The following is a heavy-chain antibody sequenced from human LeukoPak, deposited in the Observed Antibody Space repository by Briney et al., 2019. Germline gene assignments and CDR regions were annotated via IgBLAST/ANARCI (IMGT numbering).Heavy chain of an antibody. Sequence: PGGSLTLSCAASGFTFKNYWMSWVRQAPGKGLDWVANIEQDASEKYYVDSVKGRFTISRDNAKNSLYLQMNSLRAEDTAVYYCGRGVDPWGQGTLVTVSS. CDR1: GFTFKNYW. V-gene: IGHV3-7*02. CDR2: IEQDASEK. D-gene: IGHD3-10*01. J-gene: IGHJ5*02. CDR3: GRGVDP.